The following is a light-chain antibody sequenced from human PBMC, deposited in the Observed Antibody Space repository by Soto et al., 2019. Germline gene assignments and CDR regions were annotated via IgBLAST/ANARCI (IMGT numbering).Light chain of an antibody. CDR2: DAS. CDR3: QQYNSYWT. Sequence: DIQMTQSPSTLSASVGDRVAITCRASQSISQWVAWYQQKPGRAPKLLIYDASSLESGVPSRFSGSGSGTEFTLTISSLQPDDFATYYCQQYNSYWTFGQGTKVDIK. V-gene: IGKV1-5*01. J-gene: IGKJ1*01. CDR1: QSISQW.